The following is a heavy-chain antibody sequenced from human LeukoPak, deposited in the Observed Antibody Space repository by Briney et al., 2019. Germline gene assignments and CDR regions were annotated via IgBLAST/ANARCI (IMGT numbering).Heavy chain of an antibody. J-gene: IGHJ4*02. CDR1: GFTVSSNY. Sequence: PGGSLRLSCAASGFTVSSNYMSWVRQAPGKGLEWVSVIYSGGSTYNADSVKGRFTISRDNSKNTLYLQMNSLRAEDTAVYYCARGRDGYNPYFDYWGQGTLVTVSS. CDR2: IYSGGST. V-gene: IGHV3-66*01. CDR3: ARGRDGYNPYFDY. D-gene: IGHD5-24*01.